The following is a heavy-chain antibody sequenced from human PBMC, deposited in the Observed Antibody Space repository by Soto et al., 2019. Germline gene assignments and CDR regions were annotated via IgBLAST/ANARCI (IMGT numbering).Heavy chain of an antibody. Sequence: QVQLQEWGPGLVKPSGTLSLTCAVSGGSISSSNWWTWVRQPPGKGLEWIGEIYHSGSTNYNPSLKSRVTISVDKSKNQFSLKVTSVTATDTAVYYCAILLRSTYGMDVWGQGTTVTVSS. CDR2: IYHSGST. D-gene: IGHD3-3*01. J-gene: IGHJ6*02. CDR3: AILLRSTYGMDV. CDR1: GGSISSSNW. V-gene: IGHV4-4*02.